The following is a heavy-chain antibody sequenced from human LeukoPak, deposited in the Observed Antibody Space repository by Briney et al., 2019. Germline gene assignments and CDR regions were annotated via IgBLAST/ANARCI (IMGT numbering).Heavy chain of an antibody. J-gene: IGHJ2*01. CDR2: VSHSGST. Sequence: SETLSLTCAVYVGSFSGYHWNWIRQPPGKGLEWIGEVSHSGSTNYNPSLKSRVTISVDTSKNQFSLTLSSMTAADTAVYFCARGQGAARYFDLWGRGALVTVSS. V-gene: IGHV4-34*01. CDR3: ARGQGAARYFDL. CDR1: VGSFSGYH. D-gene: IGHD3-16*01.